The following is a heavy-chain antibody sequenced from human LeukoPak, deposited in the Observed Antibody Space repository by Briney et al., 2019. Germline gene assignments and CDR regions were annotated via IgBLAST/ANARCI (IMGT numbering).Heavy chain of an antibody. CDR3: ARRPPYDYVWGSYRYHDAFDI. V-gene: IGHV5-51*01. Sequence: GESLKISCKGSGYSFTSYWIGWVRQMPGKGLEWMGIIYPGDSDTRYSPSFQGQVTISAGKSISTAYLQWSSLKASDTAMYYCARRPPYDYVWGSYRYHDAFDIWGQGTMVTVSS. CDR1: GYSFTSYW. CDR2: IYPGDSDT. D-gene: IGHD3-16*02. J-gene: IGHJ3*02.